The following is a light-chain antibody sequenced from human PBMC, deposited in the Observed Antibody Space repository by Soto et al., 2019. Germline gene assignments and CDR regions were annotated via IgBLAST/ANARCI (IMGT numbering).Light chain of an antibody. V-gene: IGLV2-14*01. Sequence: QSVLTQPASVSGSPGQSITISCTGTSSDVGRYNYVSWYQHHPGKAPKLMIYEVSNRPSGVSHRFSGSKSGNTASLTISGLQAEDEADYYCSSYTSRNTVVFGGGTKLTVL. J-gene: IGLJ2*01. CDR1: SSDVGRYNY. CDR3: SSYTSRNTVV. CDR2: EVS.